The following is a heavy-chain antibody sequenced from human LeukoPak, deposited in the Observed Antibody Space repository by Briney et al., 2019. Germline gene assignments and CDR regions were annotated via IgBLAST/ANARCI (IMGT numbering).Heavy chain of an antibody. CDR3: ARDFWNEPSKYFDY. Sequence: GGSLRLSCSASGFTFGSYGMHWVRQAPGKGLEWVALIWYHGDDVDYADSVKGRFTISRDNSKNTLYLQMNSVRAEDTAVYFCARDFWNEPSKYFDYWGQGTLVTVSS. CDR2: IWYHGDDV. CDR1: GFTFGSYG. J-gene: IGHJ4*02. V-gene: IGHV3-33*01. D-gene: IGHD3-3*01.